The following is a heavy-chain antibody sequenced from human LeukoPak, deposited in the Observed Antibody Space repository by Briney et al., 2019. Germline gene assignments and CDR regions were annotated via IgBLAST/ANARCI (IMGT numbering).Heavy chain of an antibody. Sequence: GGSLRLSCAASGFTVSSNYMSWVRQAPGKGLEWVSVIYSGGSTYYADSAKGRFTISRDNSKNTLYLQMNSLRAEDTAVYYCARDGGSGSYYYMDVWGKGTTVTVSS. D-gene: IGHD1-26*01. V-gene: IGHV3-53*01. J-gene: IGHJ6*03. CDR2: IYSGGST. CDR3: ARDGGSGSYYYMDV. CDR1: GFTVSSNY.